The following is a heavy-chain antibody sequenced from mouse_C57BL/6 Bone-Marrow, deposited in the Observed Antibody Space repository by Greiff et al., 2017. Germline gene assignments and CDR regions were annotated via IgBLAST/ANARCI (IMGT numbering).Heavy chain of an antibody. V-gene: IGHV2-5*01. CDR1: GFSLTSYG. CDR2: IWRGGST. Sequence: VKLQESGPGLVQPSQSLSITCTVSGFSLTSYGVHWVRQSPGKGLEWLGVIWRGGSTDYNAAFMSRLSITKDNSKSQVFCKMNSLQADDTAIYYCAKGPYYYGSSRAYWGQGTLVTVSA. D-gene: IGHD1-1*01. CDR3: AKGPYYYGSSRAY. J-gene: IGHJ3*01.